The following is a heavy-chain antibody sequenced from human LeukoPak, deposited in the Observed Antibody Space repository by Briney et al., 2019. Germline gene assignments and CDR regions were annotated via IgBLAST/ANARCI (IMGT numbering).Heavy chain of an antibody. J-gene: IGHJ4*02. CDR2: INHSGST. D-gene: IGHD6-19*01. CDR1: GGSFSGYY. CDR3: ARFRYSSGWYVGDHAYYFDY. V-gene: IGHV4-34*01. Sequence: DPSETLSLTCAVHGGSFSGYYWSWIRQPPGKGLEWIGEINHSGSTNYNPSLKSRVTISVDTSKNQFSLKLSSVTAADTAVYYCARFRYSSGWYVGDHAYYFDYWGQGTLVTVSS.